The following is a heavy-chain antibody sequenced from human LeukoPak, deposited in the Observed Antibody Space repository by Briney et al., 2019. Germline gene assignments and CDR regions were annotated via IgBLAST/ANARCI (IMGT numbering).Heavy chain of an antibody. CDR1: GYTFTSYA. CDR2: INAGNGNT. CDR3: ASGRVLFLGYCGGGRCLSGGWFDP. V-gene: IGHV1-3*01. Sequence: ASVKVSCKASGYTFTSYAMNWVRQAPGQRLEWMGWINAGNGNTKYSQKFQGRVTITRDTSASTAYMELSSLRSEDTAVYYCASGRVLFLGYCGGGRCLSGGWFDPWGQGPLVTVSS. J-gene: IGHJ5*02. D-gene: IGHD2-15*01.